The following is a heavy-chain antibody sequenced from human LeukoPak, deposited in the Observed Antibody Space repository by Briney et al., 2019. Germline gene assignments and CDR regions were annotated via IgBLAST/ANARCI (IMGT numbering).Heavy chain of an antibody. J-gene: IGHJ6*03. D-gene: IGHD6-6*01. V-gene: IGHV3-30*02. Sequence: GGSLRLSCAASGFTFSSYGMHWVRQAPGKGLEWAAFIRYDGSNKYYADSVKGRFTISRDNSKNTLYLQMNSLRTEDTAVYYCAKIAPSPIAARDYYYYYMDVWGKGTTVTVSS. CDR1: GFTFSSYG. CDR3: AKIAPSPIAARDYYYYYMDV. CDR2: IRYDGSNK.